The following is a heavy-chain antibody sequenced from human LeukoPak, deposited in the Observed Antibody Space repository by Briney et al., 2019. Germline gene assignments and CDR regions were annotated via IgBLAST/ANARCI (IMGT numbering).Heavy chain of an antibody. CDR3: AKDLAVRPLWFFDY. CDR1: GFSFSNYG. J-gene: IGHJ4*02. V-gene: IGHV3-23*01. Sequence: GGSLRLSCAASGFSFSNYGMNWVRQAPGKGLEWVSAISGSGGSTYYADSVKGRFTISRDNSKNTLYLQMNSLRAEDTAVYYCAKDLAVRPLWFFDYWGRGTLVTVSS. D-gene: IGHD3-10*01. CDR2: ISGSGGST.